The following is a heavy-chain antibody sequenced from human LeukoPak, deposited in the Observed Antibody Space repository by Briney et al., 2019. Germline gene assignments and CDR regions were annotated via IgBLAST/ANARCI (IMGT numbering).Heavy chain of an antibody. Sequence: SENLSLTCAVYGGSFSGYYWSWIRQPPGKGLEWIGEINHSGSTNYNPSLKSRVTISVDTSKNQFSLKLSSVTAADTAVYYCARHLSGITIFGVVGFDPWGQGTLVTVSS. J-gene: IGHJ5*02. D-gene: IGHD3-3*01. CDR1: GGSFSGYY. CDR2: INHSGST. CDR3: ARHLSGITIFGVVGFDP. V-gene: IGHV4-34*01.